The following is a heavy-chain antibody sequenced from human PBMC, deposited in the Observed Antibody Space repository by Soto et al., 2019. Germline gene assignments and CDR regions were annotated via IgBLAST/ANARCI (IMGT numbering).Heavy chain of an antibody. J-gene: IGHJ5*02. Sequence: GGSLRLSCAASGFTFSDYYMSWIRQAPGKGLEWVSYISSSGSTIYYADSVKGRFTISRDNAKNSLYLQMNSLRAEDTAVYYCARDQHGDYVINWFDPWGQGTLVTVSS. CDR2: ISSSGSTI. V-gene: IGHV3-11*01. CDR3: ARDQHGDYVINWFDP. CDR1: GFTFSDYY. D-gene: IGHD4-17*01.